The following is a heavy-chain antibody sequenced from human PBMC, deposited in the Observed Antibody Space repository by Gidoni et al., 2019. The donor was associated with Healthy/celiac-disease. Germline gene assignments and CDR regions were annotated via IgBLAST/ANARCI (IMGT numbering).Heavy chain of an antibody. J-gene: IGHJ3*02. V-gene: IGHV1-18*01. CDR1: GYTFTSYG. D-gene: IGHD3-10*01. CDR2: ISAYNGNT. CDR3: ATYYYGSGSYYSGADAFDI. Sequence: QVQLVQSGAEVKKPGASVKVSCKASGYTFTSYGISWVRQDPGQGLEWMGWISAYNGNTNYAQKLQGRVTMTTDTSTSTAYMELRSLRSDDTAVYYCATYYYGSGSYYSGADAFDIWGQGTMVTVSS.